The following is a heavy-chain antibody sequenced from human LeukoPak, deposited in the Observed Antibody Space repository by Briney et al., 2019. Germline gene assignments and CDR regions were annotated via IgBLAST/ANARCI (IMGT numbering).Heavy chain of an antibody. Sequence: TSSETLSLTCTVSGGSISSYYWSWIRQPAGKGLEWIGRIYTSGSTNYNPSLKSRVTMSVDTSKNQFSLKLSSVTAADTAVYYCARESSYYYDSSGYSFFDYWGQGTLVTVSS. J-gene: IGHJ4*02. V-gene: IGHV4-4*07. CDR2: IYTSGST. CDR1: GGSISSYY. CDR3: ARESSYYYDSSGYSFFDY. D-gene: IGHD3-22*01.